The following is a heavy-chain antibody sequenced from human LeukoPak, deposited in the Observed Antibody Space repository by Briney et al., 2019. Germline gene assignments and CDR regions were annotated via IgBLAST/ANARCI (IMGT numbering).Heavy chain of an antibody. CDR2: IYPGDSDT. V-gene: IGHV5-51*01. Sequence: GESLKISCKGSGYTFTSYWIGWVRQMPGKGLEWMGIIYPGDSDTRYSPSFQGQVTISADKSISTAYLQWSSLKASDTAMYYCATTTIFGVVTDAFDIWGQGTMVTVSS. J-gene: IGHJ3*02. D-gene: IGHD3-3*01. CDR3: ATTTIFGVVTDAFDI. CDR1: GYTFTSYW.